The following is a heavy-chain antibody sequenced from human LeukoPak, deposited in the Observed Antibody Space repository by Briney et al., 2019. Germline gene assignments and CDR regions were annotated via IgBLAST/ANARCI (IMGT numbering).Heavy chain of an antibody. CDR3: ARDHGIIVVVPAAIWDGGFDP. CDR1: GFTFSDYY. Sequence: GGSLRLSCAASGFTFSDYYMSWVRQAPGKGLEWVAVISYDGSNKYYADSVKGRFTISRDNSKNTLYLQMNSLRAEDTAVYYCARDHGIIVVVPAAIWDGGFDPWGQGTLVTVSS. CDR2: ISYDGSNK. D-gene: IGHD2-2*02. J-gene: IGHJ5*02. V-gene: IGHV3-30*03.